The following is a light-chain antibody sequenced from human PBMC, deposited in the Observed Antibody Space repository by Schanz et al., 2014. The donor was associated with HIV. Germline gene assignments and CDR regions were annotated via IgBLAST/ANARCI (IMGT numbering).Light chain of an antibody. CDR3: AAWDDSSGRV. J-gene: IGLJ3*02. CDR1: SSNIGSNT. Sequence: QSVLTQPPSASGTPGQGVTISCSGSSSNIGSNTVNWYQQLPGTAPKLLIYNNDQRPSGVPDRFSGSKSGTSASLAISGLQSEDEADYYCAAWDDSSGRVFGGGTKVTVL. CDR2: NND. V-gene: IGLV1-44*01.